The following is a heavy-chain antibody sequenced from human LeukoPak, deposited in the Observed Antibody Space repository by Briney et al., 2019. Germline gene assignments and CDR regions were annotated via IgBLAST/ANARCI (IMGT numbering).Heavy chain of an antibody. J-gene: IGHJ4*02. CDR1: GGSFSGYY. V-gene: IGHV4-34*01. CDR2: INHSGST. D-gene: IGHD3-10*01. Sequence: SETLSLTCAVYGGSFSGYYWSWIRQPPGKGLEWIGEINHSGSTKYNPSLKSRVTISVDTSKNQFSLKLSSVTAADTSVYYCARQGYGAATIKYWGQGTLVTVSS. CDR3: ARQGYGAATIKY.